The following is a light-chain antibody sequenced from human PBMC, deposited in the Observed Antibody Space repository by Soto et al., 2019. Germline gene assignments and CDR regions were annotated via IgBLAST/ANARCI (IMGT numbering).Light chain of an antibody. J-gene: IGLJ3*02. Sequence: QSALTQPASVSGSPGQSITISCTGTSSDVGTYNYVSWYQQHPGKAPKLMIYEVSNRPSGVSNRFSGSKSGNTASLTISGLQAEDEADYYCGSYTSSSTLRWVFGGGTKLTVL. CDR3: GSYTSSSTLRWV. V-gene: IGLV2-14*01. CDR2: EVS. CDR1: SSDVGTYNY.